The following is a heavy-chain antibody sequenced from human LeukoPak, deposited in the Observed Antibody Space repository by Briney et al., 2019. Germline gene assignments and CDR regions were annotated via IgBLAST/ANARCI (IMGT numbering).Heavy chain of an antibody. J-gene: IGHJ5*02. Sequence: GGSPRLSCAASGFTVSSNYMSWVRQAPGKGLEWVSVIYSGGSTYYADSVKGRFTISRDNSKNTLCLQMNSLRPEDTAVYYCVKESSEYSFGQNWFDPWGQGTLVTVSS. CDR2: IYSGGST. CDR1: GFTVSSNY. V-gene: IGHV3-66*01. CDR3: VKESSEYSFGQNWFDP. D-gene: IGHD5-18*01.